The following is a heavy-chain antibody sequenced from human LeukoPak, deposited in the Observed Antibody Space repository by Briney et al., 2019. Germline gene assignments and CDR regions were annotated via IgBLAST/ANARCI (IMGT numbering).Heavy chain of an antibody. CDR3: ARTVAGIVDY. CDR2: IFYSGST. V-gene: IGHV4-39*07. J-gene: IGHJ4*02. CDR1: GGSISTSNYY. D-gene: IGHD6-19*01. Sequence: SETLSLTCTVSGGSISTSNYYWGWIRQPPGKGLEWIGNIFYSGSTYYSPSLRSRVTISVDTSKNQFSLKLSSVTAADTAVYYCARTVAGIVDYWGQGTLVTVSS.